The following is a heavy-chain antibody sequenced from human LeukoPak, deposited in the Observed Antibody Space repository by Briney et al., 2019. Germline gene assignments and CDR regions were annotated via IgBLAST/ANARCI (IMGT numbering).Heavy chain of an antibody. CDR3: XXXXXYSDRWYNW. CDR2: IKSKSDGGTT. J-gene: IGHJ4*02. Sequence: GGSLRLSCAASGFTFTNAYMSWVRQAPGKGLEWVGRIKSKSDGGTTDYGAPVKGRFTISRDDSKNTLYLQMSSLKTEDTAVXXXXXXXXYSDRWYNWWGQGTLVTVSS. D-gene: IGHD1-20*01. V-gene: IGHV3-15*01. CDR1: GFTFTNAY.